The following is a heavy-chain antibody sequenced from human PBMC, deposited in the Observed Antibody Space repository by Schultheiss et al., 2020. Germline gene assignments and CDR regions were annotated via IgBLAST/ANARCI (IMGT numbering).Heavy chain of an antibody. CDR2: IIPILGIA. J-gene: IGHJ4*02. D-gene: IGHD6-19*01. Sequence: SVKVSCKASGYTFTSYYMHWVRQAPGQGLEWMGGIIPILGIANYAQKFQGRVTITADKSTSTAYMELSSLRSEDTAVYYCAREGRGSGWYYWGQGTLVTVSS. CDR3: AREGRGSGWYY. V-gene: IGHV1-69*10. CDR1: GYTFTSYY.